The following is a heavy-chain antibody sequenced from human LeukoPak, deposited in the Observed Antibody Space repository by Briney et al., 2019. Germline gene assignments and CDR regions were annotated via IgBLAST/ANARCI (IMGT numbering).Heavy chain of an antibody. CDR2: IYYSGST. CDR1: GGPISSGGYY. Sequence: SETLSLTCTVSGGPISSGGYYWSWIRQHPGKGLEWIGYIYYSGSTYYNPSLKSRVTISVDTSKNQFSLKLSSVTAADTAVYYCARGALNSSGYYLGYWGQGTLVTVSS. D-gene: IGHD3-22*01. J-gene: IGHJ4*02. V-gene: IGHV4-31*03. CDR3: ARGALNSSGYYLGY.